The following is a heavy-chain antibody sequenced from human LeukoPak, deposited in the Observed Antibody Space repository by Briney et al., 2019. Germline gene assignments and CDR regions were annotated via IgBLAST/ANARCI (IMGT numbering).Heavy chain of an antibody. Sequence: SVNVSCKASGGTFSSYAISWVRQAPGQGLEWMGRIIPILGIANYAQKFQGRVTITEVKSTSTAYMELSSLRSEDTAVYYCARDSIDGYYYDSSGSHFDYWGQGTLVTVSS. D-gene: IGHD3-22*01. CDR1: GGTFSSYA. CDR2: IIPILGIA. V-gene: IGHV1-69*04. CDR3: ARDSIDGYYYDSSGSHFDY. J-gene: IGHJ4*02.